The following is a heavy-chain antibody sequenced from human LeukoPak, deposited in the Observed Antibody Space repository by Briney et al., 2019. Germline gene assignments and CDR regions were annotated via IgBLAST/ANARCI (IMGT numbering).Heavy chain of an antibody. CDR3: ARHFGSDSYYGY. J-gene: IGHJ4*02. Sequence: KTSETLSLTCTVSGGSISSHYWSWIRQPPGKGLEWIGYIYYSGSTNYSPSLKSRVTISVDTSKNQFSLKLSSVTAADTAVYYCARHFGSDSYYGYWGKGTLVTVSS. CDR2: IYYSGST. V-gene: IGHV4-59*08. CDR1: GGSISSHY. D-gene: IGHD3-10*01.